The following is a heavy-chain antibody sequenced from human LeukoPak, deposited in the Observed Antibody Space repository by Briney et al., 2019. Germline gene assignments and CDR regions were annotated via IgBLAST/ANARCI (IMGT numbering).Heavy chain of an antibody. CDR3: ARVTAMDTAMAPPNYYYYGMDV. CDR2: IIPIFGAA. V-gene: IGHV1-69*13. D-gene: IGHD5-18*01. J-gene: IGHJ6*02. Sequence: SVKVSCKASGGTFSSYAISWVRQAPGQGLEWMGGIIPIFGAANYAQKFQGRVTITADESTSTAYMELSSLRSEDTAVYYCARVTAMDTAMAPPNYYYYGMDVWGQGTTVTVSS. CDR1: GGTFSSYA.